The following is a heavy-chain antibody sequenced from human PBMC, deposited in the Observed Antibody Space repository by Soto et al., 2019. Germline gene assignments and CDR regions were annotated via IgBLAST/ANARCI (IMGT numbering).Heavy chain of an antibody. CDR1: GFTFTKSG. Sequence: GESLKISCAASGFTFTKSGMSWVRQAPGKGLEWVAGIGGSGRKTYYADSVKGRFSISRDNSKNSLFLQMNSLSADDTAIYYCAKDGLSDSPSAIDYWGLGTLVTVSS. CDR3: AKDGLSDSPSAIDY. CDR2: IGGSGRKT. V-gene: IGHV3-23*01. D-gene: IGHD6-13*01. J-gene: IGHJ4*02.